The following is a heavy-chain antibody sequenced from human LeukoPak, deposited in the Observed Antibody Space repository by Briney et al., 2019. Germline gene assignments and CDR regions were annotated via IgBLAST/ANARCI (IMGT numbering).Heavy chain of an antibody. Sequence: GASVKVSCKASGYSFTDYYIHWVRQAPGQGLEWMGWINPNTGGAHYAQKFQGSVTMTRDTSISTAYMEVSRLRSDDTAVFYCARDRHNWNSNMFDYWGQGTLVTVSS. CDR1: GYSFTDYY. D-gene: IGHD1-20*01. J-gene: IGHJ4*02. CDR2: INPNTGGA. V-gene: IGHV1-2*02. CDR3: ARDRHNWNSNMFDY.